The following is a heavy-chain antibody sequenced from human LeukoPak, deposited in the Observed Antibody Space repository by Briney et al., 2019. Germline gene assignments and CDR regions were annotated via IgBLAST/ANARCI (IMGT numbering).Heavy chain of an antibody. CDR2: ISHSIGSTTI. CDR1: GFTFSSYE. CDR3: ARYCSGGSCYSRKDSYYYYYMDV. Sequence: GGSLRLSCAASGFTFSSYEMNWVRQAPGKGLEWVSYISHSIGSTTIYYADSVKGRFTISRDSAKNSVYLQMNSLRAEDTAVYYCARYCSGGSCYSRKDSYYYYYMDVWGKGTTVTVSS. D-gene: IGHD2-15*01. J-gene: IGHJ6*03. V-gene: IGHV3-48*03.